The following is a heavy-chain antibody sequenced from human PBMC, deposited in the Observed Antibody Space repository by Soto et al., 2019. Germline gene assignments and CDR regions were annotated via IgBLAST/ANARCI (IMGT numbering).Heavy chain of an antibody. D-gene: IGHD3-22*01. V-gene: IGHV1-69*13. CDR3: ARERSGSGYLAFDY. Sequence: ASVKVSCKASGGTFSSYAISWVRQAPGQGLEWMGGIIPIFGTANYAQKFQGRVTITADESTSTAYMELSSLRSEDTAVYYCARERSGSGYLAFDYWGQGTLVTVSS. CDR1: GGTFSSYA. J-gene: IGHJ4*02. CDR2: IIPIFGTA.